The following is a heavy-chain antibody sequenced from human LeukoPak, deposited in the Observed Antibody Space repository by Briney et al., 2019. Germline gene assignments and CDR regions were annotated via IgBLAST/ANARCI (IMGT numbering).Heavy chain of an antibody. J-gene: IGHJ4*02. CDR3: ARVLPYSSGLDY. CDR1: GGSVSSGSYY. CDR2: IYYSGSI. V-gene: IGHV4-61*01. Sequence: PSETLSLTCTVSGGSVSSGSYYWSWIRQPPGKGLEWIGYIYYSGSINYNPSLKSRVTISVDTSKNQFSLKLSSVTAADTAVYYCARVLPYSSGLDYWGQGTLVTVSS. D-gene: IGHD6-19*01.